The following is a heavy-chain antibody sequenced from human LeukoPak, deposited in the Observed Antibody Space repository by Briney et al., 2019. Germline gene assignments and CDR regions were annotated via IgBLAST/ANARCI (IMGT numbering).Heavy chain of an antibody. CDR1: GYSISSGYY. CDR2: IYHSGST. D-gene: IGHD3/OR15-3a*01. V-gene: IGHV4-38-2*02. Sequence: SETLSLTCSVSGYSISSGYYWGWIRQPPGKGLEWIGSIYHSGSTYYNPSLKSRVTISVGTSKNQFSLKLSSVTAADTAVYYCARERTGDPYNWFDPWGQGTLVTVSS. CDR3: ARERTGDPYNWFDP. J-gene: IGHJ5*02.